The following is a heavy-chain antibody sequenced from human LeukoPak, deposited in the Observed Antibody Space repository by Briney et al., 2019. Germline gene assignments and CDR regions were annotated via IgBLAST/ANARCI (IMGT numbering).Heavy chain of an antibody. CDR1: RFTFSSYP. CDR3: ARDSGTYYYDLGAFDI. Sequence: GGSLRLSCAASRFTFSSYPMHWVRQAPGKGLEWVAIIWHDGSNEHCADSVKGRFTISRDNSKNTLYLQMNSLRVEDTAVYYCARDSGTYYYDLGAFDIWGQGTMVTVSS. V-gene: IGHV3-33*01. CDR2: IWHDGSNE. D-gene: IGHD3-22*01. J-gene: IGHJ3*02.